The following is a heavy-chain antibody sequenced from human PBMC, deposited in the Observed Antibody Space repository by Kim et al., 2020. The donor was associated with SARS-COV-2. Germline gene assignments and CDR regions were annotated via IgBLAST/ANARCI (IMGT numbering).Heavy chain of an antibody. J-gene: IGHJ6*02. Sequence: VTGRFTISRDNAKNTLYLQMNSLRAEDTAVYYCARDYYDSSGYSNYGMDVWGQGTTVTVSS. D-gene: IGHD3-22*01. CDR3: ARDYYDSSGYSNYGMDV. V-gene: IGHV3-30*01.